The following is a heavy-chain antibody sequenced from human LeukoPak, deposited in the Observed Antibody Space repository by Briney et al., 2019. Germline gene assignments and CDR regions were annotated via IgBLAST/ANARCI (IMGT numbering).Heavy chain of an antibody. Sequence: SETLSLTCTVSGGSISSHYWSWIRQSPGKGLEWIGFIYYGVRSRYNPSLQSRVTISADTSKNHFSLKLTSVTAADAAVYYCARLLDNDSSGDPDTFDMWGQGTMVTVS. CDR3: ARLLDNDSSGDPDTFDM. D-gene: IGHD3-22*01. CDR1: GGSISSHY. J-gene: IGHJ3*02. V-gene: IGHV4-59*11. CDR2: IYYGVRS.